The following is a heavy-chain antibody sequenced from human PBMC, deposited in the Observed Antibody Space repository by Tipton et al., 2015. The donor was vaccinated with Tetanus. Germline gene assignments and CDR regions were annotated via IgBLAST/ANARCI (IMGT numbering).Heavy chain of an antibody. D-gene: IGHD3-22*01. Sequence: TLSLTCTVSGGSIRGGTFYWGWIRQPPGKGLEWIGSIYESGDTYYIPSLKSRVTISVDTSKIQFSLNLNSMAAADTGVNYCARHHSGYLSPIENWGKGGLDTVSS. CDR2: IYESGDT. J-gene: IGHJ1*01. V-gene: IGHV4-39*01. CDR1: GGSIRGGTFY. CDR3: ARHHSGYLSPIEN.